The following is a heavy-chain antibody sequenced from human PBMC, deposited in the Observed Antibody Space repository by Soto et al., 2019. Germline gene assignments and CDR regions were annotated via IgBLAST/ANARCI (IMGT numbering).Heavy chain of an antibody. D-gene: IGHD6-6*01. V-gene: IGHV1-18*01. CDR1: GYSFITYG. CDR2: ISTYNGNT. CDR3: ARDRPTSSIRSRDYYYSMDV. Sequence: QVQLVQSGAEVKKPGASVKVSCKASGYSFITYGISWVRQAPGQGLEWMGWISTYNGNTNYAQKLQGRITMTTATSTTTGYMELRSLRSDETAVYYCARDRPTSSIRSRDYYYSMDVWGQGTTVTVSS. J-gene: IGHJ6*02.